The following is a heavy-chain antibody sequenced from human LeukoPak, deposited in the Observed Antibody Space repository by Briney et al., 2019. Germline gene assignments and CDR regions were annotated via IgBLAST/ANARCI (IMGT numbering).Heavy chain of an antibody. CDR2: AHYSGST. Sequence: PSETLSLTCTVSGGSISSSCCSWGWIRQPPGKGLEWIGSAHYSGSTYYNPSLKSRVTISVDTSKNQFSQKLSSVTAADTAVYYCARGSARGSGSYYNWFDPWGQGTRVTVSS. J-gene: IGHJ5*02. V-gene: IGHV4-39*07. CDR1: GGSISSSCCS. CDR3: ARGSARGSGSYYNWFDP. D-gene: IGHD3-10*01.